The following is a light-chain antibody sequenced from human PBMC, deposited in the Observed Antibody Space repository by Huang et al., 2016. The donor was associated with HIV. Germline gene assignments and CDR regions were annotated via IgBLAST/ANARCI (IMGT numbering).Light chain of an antibody. CDR2: GAA. J-gene: IGKJ2*01. CDR1: QSISIN. Sequence: EMVMTQSPATLSVSPGERATLPCRASQSISINLAWYQKKPGQAPRLLIYGAATRAPGFPARFSGSGSGTEFTLTISSLQSEDFAVYYCQQYNNWPQTFGQGTKLEIK. CDR3: QQYNNWPQT. V-gene: IGKV3-15*01.